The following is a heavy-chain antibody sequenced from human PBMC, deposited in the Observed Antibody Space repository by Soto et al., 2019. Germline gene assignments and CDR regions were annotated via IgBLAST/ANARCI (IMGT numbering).Heavy chain of an antibody. D-gene: IGHD3-22*01. V-gene: IGHV3-30*18. CDR2: ISYDGSNK. Sequence: QVQLVESGGGVVQPGRSLRLSCAASGFTFSSYGMHWVRQAPGKGLEWVAVISYDGSNKYYADSVKGRFTISRDNSKNTLYLQMNSLRAEDTAVYYCAKRTPYYDRSCYVDYWGQGTLVIVSS. CDR3: AKRTPYYDRSCYVDY. J-gene: IGHJ4*02. CDR1: GFTFSSYG.